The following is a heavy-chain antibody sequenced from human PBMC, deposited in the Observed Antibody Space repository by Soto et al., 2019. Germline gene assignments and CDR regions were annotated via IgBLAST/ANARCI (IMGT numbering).Heavy chain of an antibody. V-gene: IGHV1-46*01. Sequence: ASVKVSCKATGYTFTSYYMHWVRQAPGPGLEWMGIINPSGGSTSYAQKFPGRVNMTRDTSTSTVYMELSSRRSEDTAVYYCARDKGLAARPSYDYYYGMDVWGQGATVTVAS. CDR1: GYTFTSYY. J-gene: IGHJ6*02. D-gene: IGHD6-6*01. CDR3: ARDKGLAARPSYDYYYGMDV. CDR2: INPSGGST.